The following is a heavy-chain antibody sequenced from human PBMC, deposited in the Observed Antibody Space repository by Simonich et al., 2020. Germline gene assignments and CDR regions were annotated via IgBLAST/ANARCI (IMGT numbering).Heavy chain of an antibody. CDR1: GYTFTGDY. CDR3: ARGGLGHWYFDL. Sequence: QVQLVQSGAEVKKPGASVKVSCKASGYTFTGDYMHWVRQAPGQGLEWMGWNNPNSGGTNYAKKFQGRVTMTRDTSISTAYMELSRLRSDDTAVYYCARGGLGHWYFDLWGRGTLVTVSS. CDR2: NNPNSGGT. D-gene: IGHD6-25*01. J-gene: IGHJ2*01. V-gene: IGHV1-2*02.